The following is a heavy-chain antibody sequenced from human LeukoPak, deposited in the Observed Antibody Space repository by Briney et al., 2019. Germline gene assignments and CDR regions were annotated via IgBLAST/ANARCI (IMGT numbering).Heavy chain of an antibody. CDR1: GGSISSGDYY. J-gene: IGHJ3*02. D-gene: IGHD3-22*01. CDR2: IYYSGST. V-gene: IGHV4-30-4*01. CDR3: AIYYDSSGYYYPRRDAFDI. Sequence: SQTLSLTCTVSGGSISSGDYYWSWIRQPPGKGLEWIGYIYYSGSTYYNPSLKSRVTISVDTSKNQFSLKLSTVTAAGTAVYYCAIYYDSSGYYYPRRDAFDIWGQGTMVTVSS.